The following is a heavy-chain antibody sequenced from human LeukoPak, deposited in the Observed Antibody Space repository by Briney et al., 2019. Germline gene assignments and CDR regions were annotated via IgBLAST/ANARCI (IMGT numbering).Heavy chain of an antibody. D-gene: IGHD2-21*01. CDR2: IYNSGST. V-gene: IGHV4-59*11. J-gene: IGHJ5*02. Sequence: SETLSLTCSVSGASISSQYWTWMRQPPGKGLEWIGYIYNSGSTNYNPSLKSRVTMSIDTSKNQFSLRLTSVTAADTAVYYCARRRIDSMYNWFDPWGQGTLVIVSS. CDR3: ARRRIDSMYNWFDP. CDR1: GASISSQY.